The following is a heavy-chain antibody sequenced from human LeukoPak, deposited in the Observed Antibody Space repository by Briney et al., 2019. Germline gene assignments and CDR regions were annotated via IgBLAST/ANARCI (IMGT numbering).Heavy chain of an antibody. CDR1: GGSFSGYY. CDR2: INHRGST. CDR3: ATSSFVVPAALAHDY. J-gene: IGHJ4*02. V-gene: IGHV4-34*01. Sequence: SETLSLTCAVYGGSFSGYYWSWIRQPPGKWREWIGEINHRGSTNYNPSPKSRVTISVDTSKNQFALKLSSVTDGDTAVYYCATSSFVVPAALAHDYWGKGTLVTVSS. D-gene: IGHD2-2*01.